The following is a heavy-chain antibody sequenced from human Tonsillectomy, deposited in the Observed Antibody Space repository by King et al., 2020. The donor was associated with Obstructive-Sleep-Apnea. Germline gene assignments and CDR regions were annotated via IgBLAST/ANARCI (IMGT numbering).Heavy chain of an antibody. CDR3: ARERYNYGPFDY. CDR2: ISNDGTDK. CDR1: GFTFSNYA. V-gene: IGHV3-30*01. J-gene: IGHJ4*02. D-gene: IGHD3-10*01. Sequence: VQLVESGGGVVQPGRSLRLSCAASGFTFSNYAMHWVRQAPGKGLEWGAVISNDGTDKYYADSVKGRFTISRDNSKNTLFLQMDSLRAEDTAVYYCARERYNYGPFDYWGQGTLVTVSS.